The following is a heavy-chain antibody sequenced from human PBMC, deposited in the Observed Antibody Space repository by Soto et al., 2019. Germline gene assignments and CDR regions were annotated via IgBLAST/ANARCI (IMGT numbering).Heavy chain of an antibody. CDR1: GGTFSSYP. D-gene: IGHD1-26*01. V-gene: IGHV1-69*01. CDR3: ARVGHITNYGMAV. J-gene: IGHJ6*02. Sequence: QVQLVQSGAEVKTPGSSVKVSCGASGGTFSSYPINWVRQAPGQGLEWMGGIIPFFGTSNYAQKFQGRVTITADESTSTAYMELRSLRSADTAVYYCARVGHITNYGMAVWGQGTTVTVSS. CDR2: IIPFFGTS.